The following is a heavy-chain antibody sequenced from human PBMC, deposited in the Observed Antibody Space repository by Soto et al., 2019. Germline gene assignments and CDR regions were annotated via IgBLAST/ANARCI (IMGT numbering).Heavy chain of an antibody. D-gene: IGHD3-10*01. J-gene: IGHJ5*02. Sequence: PGGTPRLSCAASGFTFGDYHMSWIRQAPGKGLEWVSYISSSGSTIYYADSVKGRFTISRDNAKNSLYLQMNSLRAEDTAVYYGARDAVRGVITRLLDPWGQGT. CDR1: GFTFGDYH. CDR3: ARDAVRGVITRLLDP. CDR2: ISSSGSTI. V-gene: IGHV3-11*01.